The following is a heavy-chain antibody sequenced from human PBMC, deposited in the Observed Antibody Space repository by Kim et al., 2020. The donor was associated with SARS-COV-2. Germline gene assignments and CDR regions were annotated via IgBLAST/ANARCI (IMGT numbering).Heavy chain of an antibody. J-gene: IGHJ6*02. D-gene: IGHD2-2*01. CDR3: AGQGGYRLLNLYGMDV. Sequence: GESLKISCKGSGYSFTSYWIGWVRQMPGKGLEWMGIIYPGDSDTRYSPSFQGQVTISADKSISTAYLQWSSLKASDTAMYYCAGQGGYRLLNLYGMDVWGQGTTLTVSS. CDR2: IYPGDSDT. CDR1: GYSFTSYW. V-gene: IGHV5-51*01.